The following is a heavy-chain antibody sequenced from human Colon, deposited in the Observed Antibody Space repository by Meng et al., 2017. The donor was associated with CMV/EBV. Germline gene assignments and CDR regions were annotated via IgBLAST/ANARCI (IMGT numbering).Heavy chain of an antibody. CDR2: IIPILGIA. V-gene: IGHV1-69*10. J-gene: IGHJ6*02. Sequence: SVKVSCKACGGTFSSYAISWVRQAPGQGLEWMGGIIPILGIANYAQKFQSRVTITADKSTSTAYMELSSLRSEDTAVYYCARDDVVVPAAPPCGCYYGMDVWGQGTTVTVSS. D-gene: IGHD2-2*01. CDR3: ARDDVVVPAAPPCGCYYGMDV. CDR1: GGTFSSYA.